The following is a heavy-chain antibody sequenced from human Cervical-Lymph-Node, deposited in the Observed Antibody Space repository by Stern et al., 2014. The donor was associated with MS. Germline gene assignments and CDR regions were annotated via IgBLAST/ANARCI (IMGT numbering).Heavy chain of an antibody. CDR2: IYPGDSDT. CDR3: ARTKGYCSSTSCNWYFDL. Sequence: VQLVQSGAEVKKPGESLKISCKGSGYSFTSYWIGWVRQMPGKGLEWMGIIYPGDSDTRYSPSFQGQVTISADKSISTAYLQWSSLKASDTAMYYCARTKGYCSSTSCNWYFDLRGRGTLVNVSS. D-gene: IGHD2-2*01. CDR1: GYSFTSYW. J-gene: IGHJ2*01. V-gene: IGHV5-51*01.